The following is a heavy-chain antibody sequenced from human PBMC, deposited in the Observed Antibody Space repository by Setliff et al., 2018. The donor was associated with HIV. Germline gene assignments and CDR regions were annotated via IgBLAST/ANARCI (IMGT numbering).Heavy chain of an antibody. J-gene: IGHJ4*02. V-gene: IGHV4-61*02. D-gene: IGHD3-16*02. CDR1: GGSISSGTSY. CDR3: ARETYDYVWGTYRYRPRHLDY. CDR2: IYTSGST. Sequence: SETLSLTCTVSGGSISSGTSYWSWIRQPAEKGLEWIGRIYTSGSTNYNPSLKSRVSISVDTSKNRFSLKLSSVTAADTAVYYCARETYDYVWGTYRYRPRHLDYWGQGTLVTVSS.